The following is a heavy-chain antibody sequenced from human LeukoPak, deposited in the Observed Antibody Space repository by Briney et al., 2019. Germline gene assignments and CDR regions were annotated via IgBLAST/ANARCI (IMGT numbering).Heavy chain of an antibody. D-gene: IGHD4-17*01. J-gene: IGHJ6*02. CDR1: GFTFSTYA. Sequence: GGSLRLSCAASGFTFSTYAMHWGRQAPGKGLEWVARISYDGSNKYYADSVKGRFTISRDNSKNTLYLQMNSLRAEDTAVYYCARDFGSGYGDNGGMDVWGQGTTVTVSS. V-gene: IGHV3-30-3*01. CDR3: ARDFGSGYGDNGGMDV. CDR2: ISYDGSNK.